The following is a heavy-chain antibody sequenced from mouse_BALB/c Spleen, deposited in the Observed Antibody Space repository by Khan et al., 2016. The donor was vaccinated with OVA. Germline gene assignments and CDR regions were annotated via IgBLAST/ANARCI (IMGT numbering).Heavy chain of an antibody. J-gene: IGHJ4*01. V-gene: IGHV3-8*02. CDR1: GDSITSGF. D-gene: IGHD1-1*01. Sequence: MQLEESGPSLVKPSQTLSLTCSVTGDSITSGFWNWIRKFLGNKFEYLGYITYSGNTYYNPSLKSRISITRDTSKSQYYLQLNSLTTEDTATYYSANSYSSWAIKYWGQGTTVTVSS. CDR3: ANSYSSWAIKY. CDR2: ITYSGNT.